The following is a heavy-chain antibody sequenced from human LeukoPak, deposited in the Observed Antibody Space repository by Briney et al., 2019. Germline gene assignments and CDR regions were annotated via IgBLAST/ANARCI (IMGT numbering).Heavy chain of an antibody. J-gene: IGHJ5*02. D-gene: IGHD3-3*01. CDR3: ARTGRYDFWSGCRPNNWFDP. CDR1: GFTFSSYS. V-gene: IGHV3-21*01. CDR2: ISSSSSYI. Sequence: GGSLRLSCAASGFTFSSYSMNWVRQAPGKGLEWVSSISSSSSYIHYADSVKGRFTISRDNAKNSLYLQMNSLRAEDTAVYYCARTGRYDFWSGCRPNNWFDPWGQGTLVTVSS.